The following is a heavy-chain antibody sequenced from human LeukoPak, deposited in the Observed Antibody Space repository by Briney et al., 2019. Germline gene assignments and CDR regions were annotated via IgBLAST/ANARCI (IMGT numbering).Heavy chain of an antibody. CDR3: ARDVDRFDY. J-gene: IGHJ4*02. D-gene: IGHD2-21*01. V-gene: IGHV4-38-2*02. CDR1: SFSISSGHY. Sequence: KPSETLSLTCSLSSFSISSGHYWGWIRQPPGKGLEWIGSIYHSGPTYYNPSLKSRVTISVDTSKNHFSLTLTSVTAADTAVYYCARDVDRFDYWGQGTLVTVSS. CDR2: IYHSGPT.